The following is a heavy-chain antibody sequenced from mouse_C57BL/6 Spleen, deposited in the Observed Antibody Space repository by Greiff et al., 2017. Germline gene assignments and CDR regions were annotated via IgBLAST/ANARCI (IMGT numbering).Heavy chain of an antibody. J-gene: IGHJ3*01. Sequence: VQGVESGAELVRPGASVTLSCKASGYTFTDYEMHWVKQTPVHGLEWIGAIDPETGGTAYNQKFKGKAILTADKSSSTAYMELRSLTSEDSAVYYCTNWAWFAYWGQGTLVTVSA. CDR2: IDPETGGT. V-gene: IGHV1-15*01. D-gene: IGHD4-1*01. CDR3: TNWAWFAY. CDR1: GYTFTDYE.